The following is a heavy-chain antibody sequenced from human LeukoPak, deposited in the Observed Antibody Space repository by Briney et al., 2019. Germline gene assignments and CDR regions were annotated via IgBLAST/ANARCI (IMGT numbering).Heavy chain of an antibody. D-gene: IGHD5-18*01. CDR3: TRSATQMKALWLNYYYYYMDV. J-gene: IGHJ6*03. Sequence: SVKVSCKASGGTFISYAISWVRQAPGQGLEWMGGIIPIFGTANYVQKFQGRVTITSDESTSTAYMELSSLRSENTAVYYWTRSATQMKALWLNYYYYYMDVWGKGTTVTVSS. V-gene: IGHV1-69*13. CDR1: GGTFISYA. CDR2: IIPIFGTA.